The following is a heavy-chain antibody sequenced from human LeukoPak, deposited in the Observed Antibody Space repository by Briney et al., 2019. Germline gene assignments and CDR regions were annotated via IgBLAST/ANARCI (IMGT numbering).Heavy chain of an antibody. D-gene: IGHD1-26*01. V-gene: IGHV3-48*02. CDR3: ASSGSYRFDY. CDR1: GFTFSSYS. Sequence: GGSLRLSCAASGFTFSSYSMNWVRQAPGKGLEWVSHITASGTAMFYADSVKGRFTTSRDNAKNSLYLQMNSLRDEDTAVYYCASSGSYRFDYWGQGTLVTVSS. CDR2: ITASGTAM. J-gene: IGHJ4*02.